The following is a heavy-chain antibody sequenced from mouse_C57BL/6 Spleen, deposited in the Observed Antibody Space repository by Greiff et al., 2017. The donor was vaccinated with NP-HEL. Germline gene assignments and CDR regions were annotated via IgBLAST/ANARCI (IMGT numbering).Heavy chain of an antibody. Sequence: EVQRVESGGGLVKPGGSLKLSCAASGFTFSSYAMSWVRQTPEKRLEWVATISDGGSYTYYPDNVKGRFTITRDNAKKNLYLQMSHLKSEDTAMYYCARDVVAYYYAMDYWGQGTSVTVSS. V-gene: IGHV5-4*01. D-gene: IGHD1-1*01. CDR2: ISDGGSYT. J-gene: IGHJ4*01. CDR3: ARDVVAYYYAMDY. CDR1: GFTFSSYA.